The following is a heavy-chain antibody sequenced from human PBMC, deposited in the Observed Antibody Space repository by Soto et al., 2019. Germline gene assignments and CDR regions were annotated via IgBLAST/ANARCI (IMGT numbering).Heavy chain of an antibody. CDR2: INLRGGTT. D-gene: IGHD4-17*01. Sequence: QVQLMQSGAEVRKPGASVRLSCETSGYNFNQYYIHWVRQAPGQGLEWMGIINLRGGTTEYAHKFRGRVTVTVDTSTSTAYRELRSLRSEDTAIYFCARGSDDSDVPRWDYWGQGTLVTVSS. J-gene: IGHJ4*02. CDR1: GYNFNQYY. CDR3: ARGSDDSDVPRWDY. V-gene: IGHV1-46*02.